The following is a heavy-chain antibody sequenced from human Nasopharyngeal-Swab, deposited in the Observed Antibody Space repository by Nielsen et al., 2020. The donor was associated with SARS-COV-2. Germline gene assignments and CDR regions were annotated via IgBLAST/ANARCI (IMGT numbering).Heavy chain of an antibody. CDR3: ATWELLTVSFDI. Sequence: GESLKISCAASGFTFSSYSMNWVRQAPGKGLEWVSSISSSSSYIYYADSVKGRFTISRDNAKNSLYLQMNSLRAEDTAVYYCATWELLTVSFDIWGQGTMVTVSS. CDR2: ISSSSSYI. D-gene: IGHD1-26*01. V-gene: IGHV3-21*01. CDR1: GFTFSSYS. J-gene: IGHJ3*02.